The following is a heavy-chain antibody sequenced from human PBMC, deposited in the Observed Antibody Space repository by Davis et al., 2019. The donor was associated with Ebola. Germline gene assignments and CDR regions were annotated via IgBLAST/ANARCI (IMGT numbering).Heavy chain of an antibody. J-gene: IGHJ6*02. D-gene: IGHD4-11*01. V-gene: IGHV4-39*01. CDR1: GGSISSDAH. CDR2: IYYSGST. Sequence: MPSETLSLTCAVSGGSISSDAHWTWVRQSPGKGLEWIGSIYYSGSTYYNPSLKSRVTISVDTSKNQFSLKLSSVTAADTAVYYCATSTTVTTWRYYYYGMDVWGQGTVVTVSS. CDR3: ATSTTVTTWRYYYYGMDV.